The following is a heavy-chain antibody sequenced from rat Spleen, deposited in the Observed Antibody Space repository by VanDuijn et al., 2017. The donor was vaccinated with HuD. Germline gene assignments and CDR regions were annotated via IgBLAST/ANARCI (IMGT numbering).Heavy chain of an antibody. J-gene: IGHJ2*01. CDR2: IWTGGNT. Sequence: QVQMKETGPGLVQTTQTLSVTCTVSGFSLTSYGVHWVRQPPGKGLEWMGVIWTGGNTAYNSLLKSRLSISRDTSKSQVFLKMNSLQTEDTATYYCTRVGYSSFLRYFDYWGQGVMVTVSS. CDR3: TRVGYSSFLRYFDY. V-gene: IGHV2-32*01. CDR1: GFSLTSYG. D-gene: IGHD1-2*01.